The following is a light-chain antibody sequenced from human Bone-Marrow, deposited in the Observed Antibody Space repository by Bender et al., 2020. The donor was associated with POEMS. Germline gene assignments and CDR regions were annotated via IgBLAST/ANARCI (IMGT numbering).Light chain of an antibody. Sequence: QSALTQPASVSGSPGQSITISCTGTSSDVGTYNVVSWYQQHPGKVPKVNIYEGSKRPSGVSNRFSGSKSDNTASLTISGLQAEDEADYYCSSYTSSSTLWVFGGGTKVTVL. CDR3: SSYTSSSTLWV. CDR2: EGS. V-gene: IGLV2-14*02. J-gene: IGLJ3*02. CDR1: SSDVGTYNV.